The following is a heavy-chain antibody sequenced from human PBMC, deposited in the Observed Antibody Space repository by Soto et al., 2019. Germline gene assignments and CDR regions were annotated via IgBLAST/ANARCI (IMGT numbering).Heavy chain of an antibody. CDR2: IYYSGST. CDR1: AGSVSSGSYY. D-gene: IGHD4-17*01. Sequence: SXTLSLTCTVSAGSVSSGSYYWSGIRQTPGKGLEWIGYIYYSGSTKYNPSLKSRVTISVDTSKNQLSLKLSSVTAADTAVYYCARHGDYVIDYWGPGTLVTVSS. CDR3: ARHGDYVIDY. V-gene: IGHV4-61*01. J-gene: IGHJ4*02.